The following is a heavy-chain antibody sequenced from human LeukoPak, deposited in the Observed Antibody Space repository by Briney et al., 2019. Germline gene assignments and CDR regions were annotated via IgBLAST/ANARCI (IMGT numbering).Heavy chain of an antibody. D-gene: IGHD3-10*01. J-gene: IGHJ4*02. CDR3: VIVMVRGVHYFDY. CDR2: ISSNGGST. CDR1: GITFSSYD. V-gene: IGHV3-64D*06. Sequence: GGSLRLSCSASGITFSSYDMDWVRQAPGKGLEYVSGISSNGGSTNYADSVKGRFTISRDNSKNTLYLQMSSLRAEDTAVYYCVIVMVRGVHYFDYWGQGTLVTVSS.